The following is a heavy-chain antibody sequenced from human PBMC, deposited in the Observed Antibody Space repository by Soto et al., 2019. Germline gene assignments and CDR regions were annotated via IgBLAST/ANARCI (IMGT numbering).Heavy chain of an antibody. CDR2: IYTSGST. Sequence: SETLSLTCTVSGGSISSGGYYWSWIRQHPGKGLEWIGYIYTSGSTNYNPSLKSRVTMSVDTSKNQFSLKLSSVTAADTAVYYCARDYYGSGSGERFDPWGQGTLVTVSS. CDR1: GGSISSGGYY. CDR3: ARDYYGSGSGERFDP. J-gene: IGHJ5*02. V-gene: IGHV4-61*08. D-gene: IGHD3-10*01.